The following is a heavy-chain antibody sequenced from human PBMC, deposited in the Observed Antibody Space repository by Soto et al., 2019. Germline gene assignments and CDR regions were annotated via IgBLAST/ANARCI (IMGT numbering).Heavy chain of an antibody. D-gene: IGHD4-17*01. CDR3: AKNQAHYGDYFFDH. J-gene: IGHJ4*02. V-gene: IGHV3-23*01. CDR2: ITGSDSGGTF. CDR1: GFTFRSDA. Sequence: PGGVPRLSCAGSGFTFRSDAMSWVRQAPGKGLEWVAVITGSDSGGTFAYADSVRGRFTISRDNSQNTLYLQMTSLRADDTAVYYCAKNQAHYGDYFFDHWGQGTLVTVSS.